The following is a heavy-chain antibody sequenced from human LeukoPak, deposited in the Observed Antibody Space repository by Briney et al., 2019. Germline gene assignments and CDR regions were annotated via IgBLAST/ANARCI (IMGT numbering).Heavy chain of an antibody. D-gene: IGHD6-19*01. Sequence: SVRVSCKASGGTFSSYAISWVRQAPGQGLEWMGGIIPIFGTANYAQKFQGRVTITADKSTCTAYMELSSLRSEDTAVYYCARGTAVAGHVDYWGQGTLVTVSS. J-gene: IGHJ4*02. CDR2: IIPIFGTA. V-gene: IGHV1-69*06. CDR1: GGTFSSYA. CDR3: ARGTAVAGHVDY.